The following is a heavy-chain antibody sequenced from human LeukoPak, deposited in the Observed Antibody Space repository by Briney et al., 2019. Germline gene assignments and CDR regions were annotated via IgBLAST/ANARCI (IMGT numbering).Heavy chain of an antibody. CDR3: VRDDRGIAVGSRDH. D-gene: IGHD6-19*01. Sequence: PGGSLRLSCAASGLSFSNHWMIWVREAPGKGLEWVATITPDGTEKRYVDSVKGRFTISRDNGKNSLYLQMSSLRAEDTAVYYCVRDDRGIAVGSRDHGAQGSLVTVSS. CDR2: ITPDGTEK. V-gene: IGHV3-7*03. CDR1: GLSFSNHW. J-gene: IGHJ4*02.